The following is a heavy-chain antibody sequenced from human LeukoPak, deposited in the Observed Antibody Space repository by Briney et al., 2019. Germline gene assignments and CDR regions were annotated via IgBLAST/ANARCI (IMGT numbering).Heavy chain of an antibody. CDR1: GFTFSNYA. CDR3: VSFYETY. V-gene: IGHV3-30-3*01. J-gene: IGHJ4*02. CDR2: ISYDENNK. Sequence: GGSLRLSCAASGFTFSNYAMYWVRQAPGKGLEWVAVISYDENNKYYTDSVKGRFTISRDNSKNTLYLQMNNLRAEDTAVHYCVSFYETYWGRGTLVTVSS. D-gene: IGHD2-2*01.